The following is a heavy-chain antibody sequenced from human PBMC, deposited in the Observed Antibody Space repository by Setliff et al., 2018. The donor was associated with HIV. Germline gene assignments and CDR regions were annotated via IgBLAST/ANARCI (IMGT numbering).Heavy chain of an antibody. CDR1: GGSISSYY. CDR3: ARHSGVASPNWFDP. V-gene: IGHV4-4*09. CDR2: IYSSGST. D-gene: IGHD3-10*01. J-gene: IGHJ5*02. Sequence: PSETLSLTCTVSGGSISSYYWSWIRQPPGRGLEWIGYIYSSGSTNFNPPLQSRVTISVDTSKNQFSLKLSSVTAADTAVYYCARHSGVASPNWFDPWGQGTLVTVPS.